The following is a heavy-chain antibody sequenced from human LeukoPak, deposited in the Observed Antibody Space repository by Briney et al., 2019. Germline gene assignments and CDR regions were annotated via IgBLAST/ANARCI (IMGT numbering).Heavy chain of an antibody. Sequence: SVKVSCKASGGTFSSYAISWVRQAPGQGLEWMGGIIPIFGTANYAQKFQGRVTITTDESTSTAYMELSSLRSEDMAVYYCARECSSYGSHFDYWGQGTLVTVSS. D-gene: IGHD2-15*01. CDR2: IIPIFGTA. CDR3: ARECSSYGSHFDY. J-gene: IGHJ4*02. CDR1: GGTFSSYA. V-gene: IGHV1-69*05.